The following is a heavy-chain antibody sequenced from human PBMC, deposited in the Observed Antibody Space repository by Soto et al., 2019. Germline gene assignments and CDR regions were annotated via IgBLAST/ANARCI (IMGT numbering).Heavy chain of an antibody. CDR3: ARSMTTVTTNDY. V-gene: IGHV4-30-2*01. CDR2: IYHSGST. CDR1: GVSISSGGYF. Sequence: PSETLSLTCAVSGVSISSGGYFWSWIRQPPGKGLEWIGYIYHSGSTYYNPSLKSRVTISVDRSKNQFSLKLSSVTAADTAVYYCARSMTTVTTNDYWGQGSLVTVSS. D-gene: IGHD4-17*01. J-gene: IGHJ4*02.